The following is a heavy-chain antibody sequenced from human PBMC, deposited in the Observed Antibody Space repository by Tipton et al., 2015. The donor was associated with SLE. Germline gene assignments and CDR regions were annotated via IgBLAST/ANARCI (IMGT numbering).Heavy chain of an antibody. CDR1: GFSVSDNY. J-gene: IGHJ6*03. V-gene: IGHV3-53*04. D-gene: IGHD1-7*01. CDR2: IYTDGGT. CDR3: GRVGRLRPGTTRFYYYVDV. Sequence: QLVQSGGGLVQPGGSLRISCAASGFSVSDNYMTWVRQASGRPLEWVSTIYTDGGTYYADSVKGRFIISRDNSRNVLYLQMNSLRADDTAVYYCGRVGRLRPGTTRFYYYVDVWGKGITVTVSS.